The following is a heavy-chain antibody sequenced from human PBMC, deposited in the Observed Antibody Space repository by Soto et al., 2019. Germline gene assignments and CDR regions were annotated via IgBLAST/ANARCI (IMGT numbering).Heavy chain of an antibody. CDR3: ARTIYYGSGSASRPYYCAMDV. CDR1: GYTFTNYG. Sequence: QVQLVQYGAEVKKPGASVKVSCKASGYTFTNYGISWVRQAPGQGLEWMGWISAYNDNTNYAQKLQGRVTMTTDTSATTAYMELRSLRSDDTAVYYCARTIYYGSGSASRPYYCAMDVWGQGTTVTVSS. J-gene: IGHJ6*02. D-gene: IGHD3-10*01. V-gene: IGHV1-18*01. CDR2: ISAYNDNT.